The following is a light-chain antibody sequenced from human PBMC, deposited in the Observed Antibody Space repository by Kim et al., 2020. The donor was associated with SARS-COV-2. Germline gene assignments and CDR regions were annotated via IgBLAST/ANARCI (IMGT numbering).Light chain of an antibody. CDR1: KLGYKY. J-gene: IGLJ2*01. CDR2: QDS. Sequence: LSPGQTASITCSGDKLGYKYACWYQQKPGQSPVLVIYQDSKRPSGIPERFSGSNSGNTATLTISGTQAMDEADYYCQAWDSSTVVFGGGTQLTVL. CDR3: QAWDSSTVV. V-gene: IGLV3-1*01.